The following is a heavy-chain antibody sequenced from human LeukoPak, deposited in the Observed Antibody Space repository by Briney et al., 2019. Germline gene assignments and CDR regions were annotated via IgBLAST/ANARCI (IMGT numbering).Heavy chain of an antibody. D-gene: IGHD3-3*01. J-gene: IGHJ3*02. CDR2: INTDGRTI. CDR3: AKEPPPYYDFWSGYGAFDI. Sequence: GGSLRLSCAASGFTFSRYWMHWVRQAPGKGLVWVSRINTDGRTITYADSVKGRFTISRDNAKNTLYLQMNSLRAEDTAVYYCAKEPPPYYDFWSGYGAFDIWGQGTMVTVSS. V-gene: IGHV3-74*01. CDR1: GFTFSRYW.